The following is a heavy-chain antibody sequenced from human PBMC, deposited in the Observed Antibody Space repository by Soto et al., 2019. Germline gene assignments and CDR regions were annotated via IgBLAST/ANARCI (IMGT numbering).Heavy chain of an antibody. CDR3: ARGGKYSSGWPFDY. Sequence: ASVKVSCKASGYTFTSYDINWVRQATGQGLEWMGWMSPNSGNTGYAQKIQGRVTMTKNTSISTAYMELSSLRSEDTAVYYCARGGKYSSGWPFDYRGQGTLVTVS. CDR2: MSPNSGNT. V-gene: IGHV1-8*01. CDR1: GYTFTSYD. D-gene: IGHD6-19*01. J-gene: IGHJ4*02.